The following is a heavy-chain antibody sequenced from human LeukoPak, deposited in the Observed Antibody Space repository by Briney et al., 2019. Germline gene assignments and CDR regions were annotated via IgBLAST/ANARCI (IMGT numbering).Heavy chain of an antibody. CDR1: GFTFSSYA. V-gene: IGHV3-23*01. J-gene: IGHJ4*02. D-gene: IGHD3-16*01. CDR3: ARGVSD. CDR2: ISGNGINT. Sequence: PGGSLRLSCAASGFTFSSYAMNWVRQAPGKGLEWVSIISGNGINTYYADSVKGRFTISRDDSKNTLYLQMNSLRADDTAIYYCARGVSDWGQGTLVTVAS.